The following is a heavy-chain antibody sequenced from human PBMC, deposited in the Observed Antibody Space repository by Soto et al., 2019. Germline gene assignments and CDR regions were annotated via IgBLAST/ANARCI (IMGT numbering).Heavy chain of an antibody. V-gene: IGHV4-59*01. J-gene: IGHJ6*02. CDR2: ISDGGST. Sequence: ATLSLTRNVSGGYIYTYCRNWIRQSPGKGLEWIGSISDGGSTNYNPSLKSRVTISVDTYKTQVSLKLSSVSAPDTARYFCAGYYSSSIRPKDHYFAFEVWGQGTTVT. CDR1: GGYIYTYC. D-gene: IGHD2-2*01. CDR3: AGYYSSSIRPKDHYFAFEV.